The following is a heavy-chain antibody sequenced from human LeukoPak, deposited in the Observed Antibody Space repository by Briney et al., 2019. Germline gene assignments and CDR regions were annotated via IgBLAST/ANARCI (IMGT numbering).Heavy chain of an antibody. D-gene: IGHD7-27*01. V-gene: IGHV3-48*02. CDR1: GFSFTDYP. J-gene: IGHJ4*02. Sequence: GGSLRLSCATSGFSFTDYPMNWVRQAPGKGLEWVSYISTSSSTIYYADSVKGRFTISRDNAMNSLYLQMNSLRDEDTAVYYCARATGDCWGQGTLVTVSS. CDR2: ISTSSSTI. CDR3: ARATGDC.